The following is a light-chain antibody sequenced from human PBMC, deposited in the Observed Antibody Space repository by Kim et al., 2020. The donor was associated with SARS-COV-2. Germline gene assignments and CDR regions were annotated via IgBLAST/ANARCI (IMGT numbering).Light chain of an antibody. J-gene: IGKJ4*01. V-gene: IGKV1-5*01. CDR3: QQHNGY. CDR1: QRITSG. Sequence: TLSASVGDTVTTTCRASQRITSGLAWYEQKPGKVPNLLIYLVSNLDSGVPSRFSGSGSGTQFTPTISSLQPDDFATYYCQQHNGYFGGGTKVDIK. CDR2: LVS.